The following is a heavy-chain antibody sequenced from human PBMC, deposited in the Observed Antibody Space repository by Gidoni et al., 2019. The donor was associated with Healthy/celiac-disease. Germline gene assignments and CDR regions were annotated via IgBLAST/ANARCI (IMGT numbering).Heavy chain of an antibody. CDR3: ARGEGLAVAGTEYYYYYGMDV. CDR1: GRSFSGYY. V-gene: IGHV4-34*01. D-gene: IGHD6-19*01. Sequence: QVQLQQWGAGLLKPSEPLSLTCPVYGRSFSGYYWSWIRQPPGKGLEWIGEINHSGSTNYNPSLKSRVTISVDTSKNQFSLKLSSVTAADTAVYYCARGEGLAVAGTEYYYYYGMDVWGQGTTVTVSS. CDR2: INHSGST. J-gene: IGHJ6*02.